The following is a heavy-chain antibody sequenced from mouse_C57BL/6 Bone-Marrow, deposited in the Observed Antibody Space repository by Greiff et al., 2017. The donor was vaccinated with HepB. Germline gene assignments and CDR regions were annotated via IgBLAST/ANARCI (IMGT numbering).Heavy chain of an antibody. CDR2: IWSGGST. J-gene: IGHJ1*03. CDR1: GFSLTSYG. V-gene: IGHV2-2*01. D-gene: IGHD1-1*01. Sequence: VKLMESGPGLVQPSQSLSITCTVSGFSLTSYGVHWVRQSPGKGLEWLGVIWSGGSTDYNAAFISRLSISKDNSKSQVFFKMNRLQADDTAIYDCARSPAYYGSSYDWYFDVWGTGTTVTVSS. CDR3: ARSPAYYGSSYDWYFDV.